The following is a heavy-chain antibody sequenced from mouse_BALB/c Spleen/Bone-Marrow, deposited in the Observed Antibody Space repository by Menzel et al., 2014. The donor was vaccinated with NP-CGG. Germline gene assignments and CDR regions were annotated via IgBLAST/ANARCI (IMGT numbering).Heavy chain of an antibody. V-gene: IGHV5-17*02. CDR1: GFTFSSFG. J-gene: IGHJ2*01. CDR2: ISDGSSTI. Sequence: EVHLVESGGGLVQPGGSRKLSCAASGFTFSSFGMHWVRQAPEKGLEWVAYISDGSSTIYYAGTVKGRFTIFRDNPKNTLLLQMTSLRSEDTAMYYCARLDVGGYWGQGTTLTVSS. CDR3: ARLDVGGY.